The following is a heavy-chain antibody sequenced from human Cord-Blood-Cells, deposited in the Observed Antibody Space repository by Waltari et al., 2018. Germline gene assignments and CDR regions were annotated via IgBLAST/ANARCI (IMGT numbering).Heavy chain of an antibody. Sequence: QVQLQQWGAGLLKPSGTLSLTCAAYGGSFSGYYWSWIRPPPGKGLELIWEINHSGSTNTNPSLKSRVTISVDTSKNQFSLELRSVTAADTAVYYCAREDTAMVTGAFDIWGQGTMVTVSS. V-gene: IGHV4-34*01. J-gene: IGHJ3*02. D-gene: IGHD5-18*01. CDR1: GGSFSGYY. CDR2: INHSGST. CDR3: AREDTAMVTGAFDI.